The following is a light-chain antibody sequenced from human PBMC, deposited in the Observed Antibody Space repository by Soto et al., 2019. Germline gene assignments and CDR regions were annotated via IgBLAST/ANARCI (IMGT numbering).Light chain of an antibody. CDR2: KAS. CDR3: HTYNAHPWT. J-gene: IGKJ1*01. CDR1: QRITSW. V-gene: IGKV1-5*03. Sequence: IQMTQSPSTLSASVGYRGTITCRSSQRITSWLAWYQQKPWKAPKLLMHKASSLESGVPSRLSGSGSGPDLTPTPSSLQTDDFATSYCHTYNAHPWTLGRGTKVAIK.